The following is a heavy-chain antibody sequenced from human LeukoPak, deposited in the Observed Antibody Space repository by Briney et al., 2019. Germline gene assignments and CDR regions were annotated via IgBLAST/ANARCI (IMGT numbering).Heavy chain of an antibody. Sequence: GGSLRLSCAASGFTFSSYGLHWVRQAPGKGLEWVAFIRYDGSNKYYADSVKGRFTISRDNSKNTLYLQMNSLRAEDTAVYYCAKDLYSVLDYWGQGTLVTVSS. V-gene: IGHV3-30*02. D-gene: IGHD2-21*01. CDR3: AKDLYSVLDY. CDR2: IRYDGSNK. CDR1: GFTFSSYG. J-gene: IGHJ4*02.